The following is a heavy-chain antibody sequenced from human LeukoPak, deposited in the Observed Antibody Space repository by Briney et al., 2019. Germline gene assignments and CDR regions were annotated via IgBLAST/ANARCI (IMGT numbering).Heavy chain of an antibody. J-gene: IGHJ5*02. CDR2: INAGNGNT. V-gene: IGHV1-3*01. D-gene: IGHD3-10*01. CDR3: VRGRGMVRGVVNWFDP. CDR1: GYTFTSYA. Sequence: ASVKVSCKASGYTFTSYAMHWVRQAPGQRLEWMGWINAGNGNTKYSQKFQGRVTITRDTSASTAYMELSSLRSEDTAVYYCVRGRGMVRGVVNWFDPWGQGTLVTVSS.